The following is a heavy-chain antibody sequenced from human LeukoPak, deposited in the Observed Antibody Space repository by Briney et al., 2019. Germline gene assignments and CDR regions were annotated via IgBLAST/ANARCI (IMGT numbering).Heavy chain of an antibody. V-gene: IGHV3-73*01. CDR1: GFTFSVSA. J-gene: IGHJ4*02. Sequence: PAGSMTLSCAPSGFTFSVSATHWVRHPSEGGLGWVGRIICKANKNATTYAAAVKGIFTNSRDDAKNTAYLQMSSLKTEDTAAYYCTVGYSGYDRGNWGQGTLVTVSS. D-gene: IGHD5-12*01. CDR2: IICKANKNAT. CDR3: TVGYSGYDRGN.